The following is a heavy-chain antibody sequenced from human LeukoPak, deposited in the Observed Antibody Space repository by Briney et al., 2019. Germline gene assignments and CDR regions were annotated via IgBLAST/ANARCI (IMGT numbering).Heavy chain of an antibody. Sequence: PGGSLRLSCAASGFTFSSNAMHWVRQAPGKGLEWVAAITYDGSNKYFADSVKGRFTISRDNSKNTLYLQMNSLRAEDTAVYYCARGLLGAPTSYFDYWGQGNLVTVSS. CDR1: GFTFSSNA. CDR3: ARGLLGAPTSYFDY. J-gene: IGHJ4*02. CDR2: ITYDGSNK. V-gene: IGHV3-30-3*01. D-gene: IGHD1-26*01.